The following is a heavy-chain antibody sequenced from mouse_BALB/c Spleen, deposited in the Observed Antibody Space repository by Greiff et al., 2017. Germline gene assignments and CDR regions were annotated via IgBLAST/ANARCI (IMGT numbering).Heavy chain of an antibody. CDR1: GYSITSDYA. Sequence: VQLKESGPGLVKPSQSLSLTCTVTGYSITSDYAWNWIRQFPGNKLEWMGYISYSGSTSYNPSLKSRISITRDTSKNQFFLQLNSVTTEDTATYYCARSGLPHYAMDYWGQGTSVTVSS. CDR2: ISYSGST. V-gene: IGHV3-2*02. D-gene: IGHD2-4*01. J-gene: IGHJ4*01. CDR3: ARSGLPHYAMDY.